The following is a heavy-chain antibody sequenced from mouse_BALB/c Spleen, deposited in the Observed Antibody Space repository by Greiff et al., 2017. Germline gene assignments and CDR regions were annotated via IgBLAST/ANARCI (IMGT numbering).Heavy chain of an antibody. D-gene: IGHD2-1*01. Sequence: EVQLVESGGGLVKPGGSLKLSCAASGFAFSSYDMSWVRQTPEKRLEWVAYISSGGGSTYYPDTVKGRFTISRDNAKNTLYLQMSSLKSEDTAMYYCARHGGNYVGYAMDYWGQGTSVTVSS. V-gene: IGHV5-12-1*01. CDR3: ARHGGNYVGYAMDY. CDR2: ISSGGGST. J-gene: IGHJ4*01. CDR1: GFAFSSYD.